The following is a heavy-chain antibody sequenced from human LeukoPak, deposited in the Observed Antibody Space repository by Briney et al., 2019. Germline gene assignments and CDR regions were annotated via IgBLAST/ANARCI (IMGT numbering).Heavy chain of an antibody. D-gene: IGHD3-22*01. V-gene: IGHV4-34*01. CDR2: INHSGSA. Sequence: SETLSLTCAVSGGSFSGYYWTWIRQPPGKGLEWIGEINHSGSANYNPSLKSRVTISLDTSKNQFSLKLSSVTAADTAVYHCARDVYYYDSSGYSYYFDYWGQGTLVTVSS. J-gene: IGHJ4*02. CDR3: ARDVYYYDSSGYSYYFDY. CDR1: GGSFSGYY.